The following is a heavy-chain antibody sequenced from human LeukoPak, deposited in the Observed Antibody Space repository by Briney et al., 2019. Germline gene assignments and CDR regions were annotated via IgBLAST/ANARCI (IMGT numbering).Heavy chain of an antibody. CDR1: GGSFSGYY. J-gene: IGHJ4*02. Sequence: PSETLSLTCAVYGGSFSGYYWSWIRQPPGKGLEWIGEINHSGSTNYNPSLKSRVTISVDTSKNQFSLKLSSVTAADTAVYYCARARIAARPGFDYWGQGTLVTVSS. CDR3: ARARIAARPGFDY. CDR2: INHSGST. D-gene: IGHD6-6*01. V-gene: IGHV4-34*01.